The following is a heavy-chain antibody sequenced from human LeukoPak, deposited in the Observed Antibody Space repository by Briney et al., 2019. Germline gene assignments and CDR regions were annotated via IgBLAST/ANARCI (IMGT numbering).Heavy chain of an antibody. CDR2: IYYSGST. J-gene: IGHJ5*02. CDR1: GGSISSGGYY. V-gene: IGHV4-31*03. CDR3: ARHKPRRPQYDP. Sequence: SETLSLTCTVSGGSISSGGYYWSWIRQHPGKGLEWIGYIYYSGSTYYNPSLKSRVTISVDTSKNQFSLKLSSVTAADTAVYYCARHKPRRPQYDPWGQGTLVTVSS.